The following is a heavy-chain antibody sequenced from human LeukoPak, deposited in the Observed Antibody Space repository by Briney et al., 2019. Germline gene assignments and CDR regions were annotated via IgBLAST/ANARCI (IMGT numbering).Heavy chain of an antibody. D-gene: IGHD3-3*01. CDR1: GFTFSSYV. Sequence: GASLRLSCAASGFTFSSYVMSWVRQAPGKGLEWVSAISGSGGSTYHADSVEGRFTISRDNSKNTLFLQMNSLGAEDTAVYYCAKPTNDFWSGYPPGWFDPWGQGTLVTVSS. CDR2: ISGSGGST. J-gene: IGHJ5*02. CDR3: AKPTNDFWSGYPPGWFDP. V-gene: IGHV3-23*01.